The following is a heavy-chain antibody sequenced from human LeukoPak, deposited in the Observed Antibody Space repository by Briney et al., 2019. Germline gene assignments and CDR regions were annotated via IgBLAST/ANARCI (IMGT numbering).Heavy chain of an antibody. J-gene: IGHJ3*01. V-gene: IGHV3-23*01. Sequence: GGSLRLPCSASGFTFSTYAMGWVRQAPVRGLEWVASISAGSDTTSYADSLKGRFTISRDNSRNTLYLQMNSLSAEDTAVYYCGKYLQPSGYPYALALWGQGTVVTVSS. CDR2: ISAGSDTT. CDR1: GFTFSTYA. CDR3: GKYLQPSGYPYALAL. D-gene: IGHD5-12*01.